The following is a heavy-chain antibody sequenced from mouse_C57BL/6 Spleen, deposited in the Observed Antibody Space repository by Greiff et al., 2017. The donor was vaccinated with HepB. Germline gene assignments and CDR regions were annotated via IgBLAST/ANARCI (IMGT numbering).Heavy chain of an antibody. CDR2: ISSGGSYT. V-gene: IGHV5-6*01. CDR3: ARLITSQFAY. D-gene: IGHD1-1*01. CDR1: GFTFSSYG. Sequence: VQLKESGGDLVKPGGSLKLSCAASGFTFSSYGMSWVRQTPDKRLEWVATISSGGSYTYYPDSVKGRFTISRDNAKNTLYLQMSSLKSEDTAMYYCARLITSQFAYWGQGTLVTVSA. J-gene: IGHJ3*01.